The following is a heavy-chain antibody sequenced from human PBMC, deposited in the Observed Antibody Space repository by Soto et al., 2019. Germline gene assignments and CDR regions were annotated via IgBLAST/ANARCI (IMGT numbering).Heavy chain of an antibody. V-gene: IGHV2-5*05. J-gene: IGHJ4*02. CDR3: AHRVLRTVFGLVTTTATFFDF. D-gene: IGHD3-3*01. CDR1: GFSLTTSGVG. CDR2: LYWDDDK. Sequence: QITLNESGPTVVRPTETLTLTCRFSGFSLTTSGVGVGWIRQSPGKAPEWLALLYWDDDKRYGASLKSRLTITQDTFKNQVVLTVSDLDPTDTATYYCAHRVLRTVFGLVTTTATFFDFWGQGTPVAVSS.